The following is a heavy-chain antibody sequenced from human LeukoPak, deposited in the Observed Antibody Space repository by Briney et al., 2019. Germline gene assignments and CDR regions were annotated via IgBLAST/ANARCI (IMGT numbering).Heavy chain of an antibody. J-gene: IGHJ4*02. CDR2: IYHSGST. D-gene: IGHD5-18*01. CDR3: AVKRAYTFWFAD. CDR1: GYSIISGSY. Sequence: SETLSLTCDVSGYSIISGSYWGWIRQPPGKGLEWIGSIYHSGSTYYEPSLKSRVTISVDTSKNQFSLNLKSVTAADTATYYCAVKRAYTFWFADWGQGTLVTVSS. V-gene: IGHV4-38-2*01.